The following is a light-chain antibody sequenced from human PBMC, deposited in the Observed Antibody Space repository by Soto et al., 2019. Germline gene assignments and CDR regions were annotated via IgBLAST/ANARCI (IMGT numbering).Light chain of an antibody. Sequence: DIPMTQSPSTLSASVGDRVTITCRASQSISCWLAWYQQKPGKAPKLLIYDASSLESGVPSRFSGSGSGTEFTLTISSLQPDDFATYYCHQYNSYEWTFGQGTKVEIK. CDR3: HQYNSYEWT. CDR2: DAS. J-gene: IGKJ1*01. CDR1: QSISCW. V-gene: IGKV1-5*01.